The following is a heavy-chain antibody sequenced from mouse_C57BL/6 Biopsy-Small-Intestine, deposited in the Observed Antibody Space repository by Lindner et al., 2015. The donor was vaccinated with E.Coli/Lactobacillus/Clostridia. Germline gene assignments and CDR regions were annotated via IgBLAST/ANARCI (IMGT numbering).Heavy chain of an antibody. D-gene: IGHD2-3*01. Sequence: SVKVSCKASGVISNAYAVNWVRQAPGQGLEWMGRIIPVLGLTNYAQSFQGRVTITADRSTKSAYMELNSLRSEDTAIYYCAKMDTDISAFDYWGQGTPVTVSS. V-gene: IGHV14-2*02. CDR3: AKMDTDISAFDY. J-gene: IGHJ4*01. CDR1: GVISNAYA. CDR2: IIPVLGLT.